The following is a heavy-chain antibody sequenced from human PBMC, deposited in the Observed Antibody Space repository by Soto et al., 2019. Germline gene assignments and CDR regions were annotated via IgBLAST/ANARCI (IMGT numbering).Heavy chain of an antibody. Sequence: SVKVSCKTSGGTFSTFGISWVRQAPGQGLEWMGGIIPFFGTAEYSKKFEDRITITADESTNTVYMDLRSLTSEDTAIYYCARTAPMDAGDKYYYDFWGQGALVTVSS. CDR3: ARTAPMDAGDKYYYDF. V-gene: IGHV1-69*13. CDR1: GGTFSTFG. J-gene: IGHJ4*02. D-gene: IGHD3-16*01. CDR2: IIPFFGTA.